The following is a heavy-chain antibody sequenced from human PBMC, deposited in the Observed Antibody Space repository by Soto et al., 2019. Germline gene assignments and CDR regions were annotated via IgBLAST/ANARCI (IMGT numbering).Heavy chain of an antibody. V-gene: IGHV1-46*01. CDR2: VNPRGGPT. J-gene: IGHJ1*01. D-gene: IGHD2-15*01. Sequence: QVQLVQSGAEVKKPGASVKVSCKASGYIFTAYSMHWVRQAPGQGLEWMGVVNPRGGPTNYAQKFQRRITMTRDTSTSTVYMDLSSLTSEHTAVYYCAREENCSDGICYSEYFQRWGQGTLVTVSS. CDR3: AREENCSDGICYSEYFQR. CDR1: GYIFTAYS.